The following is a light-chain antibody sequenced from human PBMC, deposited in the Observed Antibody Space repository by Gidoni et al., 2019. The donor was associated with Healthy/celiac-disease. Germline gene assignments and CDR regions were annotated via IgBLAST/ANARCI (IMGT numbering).Light chain of an antibody. CDR2: GAS. Sequence: EIVLTQSPGTLSLSPGERATLSCRASQSVSSSYLAWYQHKPGQAHRLLIYGASSRATGIPDSFSGIGSGTAFTLTISRLEPEDFAVYYFQQYCSSPRTFGQGTKVEIK. CDR3: QQYCSSPRT. J-gene: IGKJ1*01. CDR1: QSVSSSY. V-gene: IGKV3-20*01.